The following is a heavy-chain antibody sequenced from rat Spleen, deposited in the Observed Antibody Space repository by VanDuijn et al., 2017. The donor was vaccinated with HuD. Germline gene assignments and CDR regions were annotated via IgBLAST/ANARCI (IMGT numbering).Heavy chain of an antibody. V-gene: IGHV3-1*01. J-gene: IGHJ2*01. CDR1: GFSITSNY. CDR2: ISYSGST. D-gene: IGHD1-7*01. CDR3: ARLRMGTLDY. Sequence: EVQLQESGPGLVKPSQSLSLNCSVTGFSITSNYWVWIRKFPGNKMEWMGYISYSGSTSYNPSLKSRISITRDTSKNQFFLQLNSVTTEDTATYYCARLRMGTLDYWGQGVMVTVSS.